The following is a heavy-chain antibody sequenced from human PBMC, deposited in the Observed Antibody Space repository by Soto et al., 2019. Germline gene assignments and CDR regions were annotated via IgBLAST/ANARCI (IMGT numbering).Heavy chain of an antibody. CDR2: IYYSGST. CDR3: ARGGGHGDYRGGCWFDP. J-gene: IGHJ5*02. V-gene: IGHV4-31*03. Sequence: SETLFLTCTVSGGSISSGGYYWSWIRQHPGKGLEWIGYIYYSGSTYYNPALKSRVTISVDTSKNQFSLKLSSVTAADTAVYYCARGGGHGDYRGGCWFDPWGQGTLVTVSS. CDR1: GGSISSGGYY. D-gene: IGHD4-17*01.